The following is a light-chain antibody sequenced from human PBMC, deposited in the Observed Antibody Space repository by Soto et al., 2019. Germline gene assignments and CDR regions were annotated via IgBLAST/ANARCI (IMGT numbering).Light chain of an antibody. V-gene: IGKV3-20*01. CDR3: QQYGRSPRS. CDR2: GAY. CDR1: QSVSSSY. J-gene: IGKJ2*01. Sequence: EIVLTQSPGTLSLSPGERATLSCRASQSVSSSYLAWYQQKPGQAPRLVIYGAYRRATSSPDRFSGSGSGTDFTLTISRLEHEDFSGYYCQQYGRSPRSFGQGTKLEIK.